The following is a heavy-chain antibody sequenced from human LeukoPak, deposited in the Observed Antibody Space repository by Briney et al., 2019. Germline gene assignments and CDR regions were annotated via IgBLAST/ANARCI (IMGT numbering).Heavy chain of an antibody. V-gene: IGHV1-2*02. Sequence: ASVTVSCKASGYTFTGYYMHWVRQAPGQGLEWMGWINPNSGGTNYAQKFQGRVTMTRDTSISTAYMELSRLRSDDTAVYYCARGGYSYGINYYYYYMDVWGKGTTVTISS. CDR1: GYTFTGYY. CDR3: ARGGYSYGINYYYYYMDV. CDR2: INPNSGGT. D-gene: IGHD5-18*01. J-gene: IGHJ6*03.